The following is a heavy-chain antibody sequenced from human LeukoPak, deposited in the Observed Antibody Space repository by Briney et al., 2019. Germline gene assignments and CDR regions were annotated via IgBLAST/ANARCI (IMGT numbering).Heavy chain of an antibody. CDR3: ARGLVGATTSAFDI. CDR1: GFTFSDYN. Sequence: PGGSLRLSCAASGFTFSDYNMRWIRQAPGKGLEWVSSTSRSGSTKYYADSVKGRFTISRDNSKNTLYLQMNSLRAEDTAVYYCARGLVGATTSAFDIWGQGTMVTVSS. J-gene: IGHJ3*02. CDR2: TSRSGSTK. V-gene: IGHV3-11*01. D-gene: IGHD1-26*01.